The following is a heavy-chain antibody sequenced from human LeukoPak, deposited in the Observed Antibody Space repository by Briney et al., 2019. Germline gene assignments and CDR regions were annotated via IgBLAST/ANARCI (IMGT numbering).Heavy chain of an antibody. Sequence: GGSLRLSCAASGFAFSNYAMSWVRQAPGKGLEWVSSLSGGGDSRYYADSVMGRFTTSRDNSKNTLYLQMNSLRAEDTAVYYCAKAVRSMVTGGGYFDSWGQGTLVTVSS. D-gene: IGHD3-10*01. V-gene: IGHV3-23*01. CDR2: LSGGGDSR. CDR1: GFAFSNYA. CDR3: AKAVRSMVTGGGYFDS. J-gene: IGHJ4*02.